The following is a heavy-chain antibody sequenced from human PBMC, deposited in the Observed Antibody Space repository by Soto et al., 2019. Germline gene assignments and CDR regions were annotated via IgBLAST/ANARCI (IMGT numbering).Heavy chain of an antibody. CDR1: GYIFVNYG. Sequence: QVQLVQSGDEVRKPGSSVKISCKASGYIFVNYGIAWVRQAPGQWLEWMGWISPYSGSTHYASKVQGRLTMTTDTSTSTAYMDLGSLTSDETAVYYCALVDNFVTPSPQDVWGHRIIVTVSS. CDR2: ISPYSGST. V-gene: IGHV1-18*01. D-gene: IGHD3-16*02. J-gene: IGHJ6*02. CDR3: ALVDNFVTPSPQDV.